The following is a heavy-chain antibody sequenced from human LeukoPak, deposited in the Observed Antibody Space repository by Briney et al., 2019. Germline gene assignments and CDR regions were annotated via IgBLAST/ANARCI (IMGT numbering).Heavy chain of an antibody. V-gene: IGHV4-59*01. CDR2: FYHSGST. D-gene: IGHD3-3*01. J-gene: IGHJ4*02. CDR3: ALSGGPYDPVYDY. Sequence: SETLSLTCSVSGGFNTHYYWSWIRQPPGKGLEWIGYFYHSGSTNYNPSLKSRVTISVDTSKNQFSLKLSSVTAADTAVYYCALSGGPYDPVYDYWGQGTLVTVSS. CDR1: GGFNTHYY.